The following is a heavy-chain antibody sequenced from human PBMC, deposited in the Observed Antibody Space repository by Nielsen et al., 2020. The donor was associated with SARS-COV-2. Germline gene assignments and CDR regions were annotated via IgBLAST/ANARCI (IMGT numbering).Heavy chain of an antibody. CDR3: ALPQYSSSWYGY. D-gene: IGHD6-13*01. V-gene: IGHV1-2*02. CDR1: GYTFTGYY. Sequence: ASVKVSCKASGYTFTGYYMHWVRQAPGQGLEWMGWINPNSGGTNYAQKFQGRVTITADKSTSTAYMELSSLRSEDTAVYYCALPQYSSSWYGYWGQGTLVTVSS. CDR2: INPNSGGT. J-gene: IGHJ4*02.